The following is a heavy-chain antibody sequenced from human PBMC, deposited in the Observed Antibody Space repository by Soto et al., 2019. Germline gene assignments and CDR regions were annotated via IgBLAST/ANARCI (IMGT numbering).Heavy chain of an antibody. D-gene: IGHD2-2*01. V-gene: IGHV5-51*01. CDR2: IYPGDSDT. CDR3: ARDSCSRTSCYTAYYNYYGMDV. Sequence: GESLKISCKGSGYGFTSYWIGWVRQMPGKGLEWMGIIYPGDSDTRYSPSFQGQVTISADKSISTAYRQWSSLKASDTAMYYCARDSCSRTSCYTAYYNYYGMDVWGQGTTVSTSS. J-gene: IGHJ6*02. CDR1: GYGFTSYW.